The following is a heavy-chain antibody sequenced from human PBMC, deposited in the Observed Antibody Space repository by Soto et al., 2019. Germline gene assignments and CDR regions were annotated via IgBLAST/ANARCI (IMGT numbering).Heavy chain of an antibody. V-gene: IGHV3-30*18. CDR2: ISYDGSNK. CDR3: AKDGTYCGGDCYPIFNFDS. CDR1: GFSFNNFG. Sequence: QVHLVQSGGGVVQPGRSLRLSCAASGFSFNNFGMHWVRQAPGKGLEWLAVISYDGSNKYYADSVRGRFTISRDDSKDTLYLQMNSLRAEDTAVYYCAKDGTYCGGDCYPIFNFDSWGQGTLVTVSS. J-gene: IGHJ4*02. D-gene: IGHD2-21*02.